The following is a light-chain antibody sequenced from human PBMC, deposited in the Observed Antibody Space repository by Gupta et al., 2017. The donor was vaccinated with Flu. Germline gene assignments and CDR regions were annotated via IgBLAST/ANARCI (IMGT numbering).Light chain of an antibody. Sequence: VTISCTGSSSNMGAGYAVHWYQQLAGTGPKVIMIDNSHWPAGVPERFSDTKCGNTASLAIAGLQAEDEADYYCQSEGRSRGAWVFGGGTKLTVL. J-gene: IGLJ3*02. CDR3: QSEGRSRGAWV. CDR2: DNS. V-gene: IGLV1-40*01. CDR1: SSNMGAGYA.